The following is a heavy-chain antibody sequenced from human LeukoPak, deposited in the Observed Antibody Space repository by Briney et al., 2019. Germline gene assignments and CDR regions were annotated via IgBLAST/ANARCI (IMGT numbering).Heavy chain of an antibody. CDR2: ISYDGSNK. D-gene: IGHD3-10*01. V-gene: IGHV3-30*18. CDR1: GFTFSSYE. J-gene: IGHJ4*02. Sequence: GGSLRLSCVASGFTFSSYEMNWVRQAPGKGLEWVAVISYDGSNKYYADSVKGRFTISRDNSKNTLYLQMNSLRAEDTAVYYCAKDPAYYGSGSYFDYWGQGTLVTVSS. CDR3: AKDPAYYGSGSYFDY.